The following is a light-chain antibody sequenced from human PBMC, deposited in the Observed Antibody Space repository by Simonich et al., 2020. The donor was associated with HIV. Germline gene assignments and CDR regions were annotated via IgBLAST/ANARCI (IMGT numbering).Light chain of an antibody. CDR1: QTVSSN. Sequence: DRVMTQSTATLSVSPGERATLSCRASQTVSSNFAWYQQKPVQAPRLLIYGASTRATGIPARLSGSGSGTEFTLTISSLQSEDFAVYYCQQYYTTPYTFGQGTKLEIK. V-gene: IGKV3-15*01. J-gene: IGKJ2*01. CDR2: GAS. CDR3: QQYYTTPYT.